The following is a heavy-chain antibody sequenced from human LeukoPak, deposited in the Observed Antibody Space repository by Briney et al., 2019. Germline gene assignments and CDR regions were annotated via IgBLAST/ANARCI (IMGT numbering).Heavy chain of an antibody. V-gene: IGHV3-15*01. CDR3: TTGDDYIWGSYPDY. CDR2: IKSKTDGGTT. J-gene: IGHJ4*02. D-gene: IGHD3-16*02. Sequence: GGSLRLSCAASGFTFSNAWMSWVRQAPGKGLEWVGRIKSKTDGGTTDYAAPVKGRFTISRDDSKNTLYLQMNSLKTEDTAVHYCTTGDDYIWGSYPDYWGQGTLVTVSS. CDR1: GFTFSNAW.